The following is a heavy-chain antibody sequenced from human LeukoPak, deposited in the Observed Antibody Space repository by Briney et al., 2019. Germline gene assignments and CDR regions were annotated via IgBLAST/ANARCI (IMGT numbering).Heavy chain of an antibody. CDR2: IYYSGST. D-gene: IGHD2-21*02. J-gene: IGHJ6*02. CDR1: GGSISSYY. Sequence: KPSETLSLTCTVSGGSISSYYWSWIRQPPGKGLEWIGYIYYSGSTNYNPSLKSRVTISVDTSKNQFSLKLSSVTAADTAVYYCASNTANYYYYGMDVWGQGTTVTVSS. V-gene: IGHV4-59*08. CDR3: ASNTANYYYYGMDV.